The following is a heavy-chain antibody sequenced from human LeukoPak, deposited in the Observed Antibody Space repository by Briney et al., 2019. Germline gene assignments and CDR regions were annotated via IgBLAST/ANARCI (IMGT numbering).Heavy chain of an antibody. D-gene: IGHD3-10*01. CDR1: GGSFSGYY. CDR2: INHSGST. Sequence: SETLSLTCAVYGGSFSGYYWSWIRQPPGKGLEWIGEINHSGSTNYNPSLKSRVTISVDTSKNQFSLKLSSVTAADTAVYYCARDRVLLWFGDHNWFDPWGQGTLVTVSS. CDR3: ARDRVLLWFGDHNWFDP. V-gene: IGHV4-34*01. J-gene: IGHJ5*02.